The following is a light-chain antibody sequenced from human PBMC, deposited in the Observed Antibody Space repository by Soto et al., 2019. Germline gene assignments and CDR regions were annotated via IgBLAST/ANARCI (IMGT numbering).Light chain of an antibody. CDR3: QQYGSSPWT. Sequence: EIVLTQSPGTLSLSPGERATLSCRASQSVSSSYLAWYQQKHGQAPRLLIYGASSRDTGIPDRFSGSGSGTDFTLTIIRLEPEDFAVYYCQQYGSSPWTFGQGTKVEIK. CDR1: QSVSSSY. J-gene: IGKJ1*01. V-gene: IGKV3-20*01. CDR2: GAS.